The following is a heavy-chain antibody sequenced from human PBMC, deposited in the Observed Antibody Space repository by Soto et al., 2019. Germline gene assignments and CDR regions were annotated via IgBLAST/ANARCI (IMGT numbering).Heavy chain of an antibody. J-gene: IGHJ4*02. V-gene: IGHV4-39*01. CDR2: IYYSGST. CDR3: ARQPPQWELYQAAFDY. D-gene: IGHD1-26*01. Sequence: SETLSLTCTVSGGSISSSSYYWGWIRQPPGKGLEWIGSIYYSGSTYYNPSLKSRVTISVDTSKNQFSLKLSSVTAADTAVYYCARQPPQWELYQAAFDYWGQGTLVTVSS. CDR1: GGSISSSSYY.